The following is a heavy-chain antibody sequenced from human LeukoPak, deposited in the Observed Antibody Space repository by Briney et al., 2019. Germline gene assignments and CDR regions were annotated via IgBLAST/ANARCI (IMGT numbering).Heavy chain of an antibody. CDR2: INPNSGGT. Sequence: GASVKVSCKASGGTFSSYAISWVRQAPGQGLGWMGRINPNSGGTNYAQKFQGRVTITRDTSISTAYMELSRLRSDDTAVYYCARRVDVWGQGTTVTVSS. CDR1: GGTFSSYA. J-gene: IGHJ6*02. CDR3: ARRVDV. V-gene: IGHV1-2*06.